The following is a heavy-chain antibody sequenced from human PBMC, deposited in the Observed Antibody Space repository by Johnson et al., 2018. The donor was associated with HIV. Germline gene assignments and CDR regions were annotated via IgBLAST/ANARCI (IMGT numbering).Heavy chain of an antibody. J-gene: IGHJ3*02. CDR1: GFTFSTYA. V-gene: IGHV3-30*04. Sequence: MQLVESGGGVVQPGRSLRLSCAASGFTFSTYAMHWVRQTPGKGLEWVAIISYDGSNKYYADSVKGRFTISRDNSKNTLYLQMNSLRAEDTAMYYCARLSGYYVYDAFDIWCQGTMVTVSS. CDR3: ARLSGYYVYDAFDI. D-gene: IGHD3-3*01. CDR2: ISYDGSNK.